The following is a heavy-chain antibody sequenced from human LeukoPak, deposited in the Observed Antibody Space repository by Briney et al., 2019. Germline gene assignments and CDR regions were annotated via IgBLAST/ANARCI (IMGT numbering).Heavy chain of an antibody. CDR2: IRYDGSNK. J-gene: IGHJ4*02. Sequence: GGSLRLSCAASGFTFSSYGMHWVRQAPGKGLEWVAFIRYDGSNKYYADSVKGRFTISRDNSKNTLYLQMNSLRAEDTAVYYWAKLGFGEPIGDYWGQGALVTVSS. CDR1: GFTFSSYG. CDR3: AKLGFGEPIGDY. V-gene: IGHV3-30*02. D-gene: IGHD3-10*01.